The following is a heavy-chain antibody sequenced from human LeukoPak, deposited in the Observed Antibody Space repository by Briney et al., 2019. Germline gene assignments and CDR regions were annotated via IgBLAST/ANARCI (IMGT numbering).Heavy chain of an antibody. CDR1: GFTFSSYD. D-gene: IGHD3-10*01. J-gene: IGHJ5*02. CDR2: ISKGGSDK. CDR3: AKSWFGELLSNWFDP. Sequence: GGTLRLSCAASGFTFSSYDRHWVRQAPGKGLEWVAVISKGGSDKYHADSVKGRFTISRDNSKNTLYLQMNSLRAEDTAVYYCAKSWFGELLSNWFDPWGLGTLVTVSS. V-gene: IGHV3-30*18.